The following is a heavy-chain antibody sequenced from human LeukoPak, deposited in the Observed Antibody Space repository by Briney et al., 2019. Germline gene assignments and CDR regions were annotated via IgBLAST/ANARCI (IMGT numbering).Heavy chain of an antibody. CDR3: ARGRRYYYDSSGPRINAFDI. Sequence: SETLSLTCAVYGGSFSGYYWSWIRQPPGKGLEWIGEINHSGSTNYNPSLKSRVTISVDTSKNQFSLKLSSVTAADTAVYYCARGRRYYYDSSGPRINAFDIWGQGTMVTVSS. CDR2: INHSGST. D-gene: IGHD3-22*01. CDR1: GGSFSGYY. J-gene: IGHJ3*02. V-gene: IGHV4-34*01.